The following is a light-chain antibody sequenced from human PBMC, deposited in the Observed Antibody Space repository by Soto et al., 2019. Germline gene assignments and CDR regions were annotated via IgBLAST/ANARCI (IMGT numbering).Light chain of an antibody. V-gene: IGLV2-14*03. Sequence: QSVLTQPASVSGSLGQSITISCTGTSIDVGGYNYVSWYQQHPGQAPKLLIYDVSHRPSGISYRFSGSKSGNTASLTISGLQAEDEAEYYCSAYTGSAALVIFGGGTKLTV. CDR2: DVS. CDR3: SAYTGSAALVI. CDR1: SIDVGGYNY. J-gene: IGLJ2*01.